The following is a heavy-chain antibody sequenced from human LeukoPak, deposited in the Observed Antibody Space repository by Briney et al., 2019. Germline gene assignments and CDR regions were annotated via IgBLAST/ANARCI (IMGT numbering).Heavy chain of an antibody. Sequence: SETLSLTCTVSGVSISSYYWSWIRQPPGKGLEWIGYIYYSGSTNYNPSLKSRVTISVDTSKSQFSLKLSSVTAADTAVYYCARDRHDAFDIWGQGTMVTVSS. CDR2: IYYSGST. V-gene: IGHV4-59*01. J-gene: IGHJ3*02. CDR1: GVSISSYY. CDR3: ARDRHDAFDI.